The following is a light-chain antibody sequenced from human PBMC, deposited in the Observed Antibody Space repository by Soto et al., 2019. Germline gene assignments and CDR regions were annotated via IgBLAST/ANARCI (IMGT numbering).Light chain of an antibody. CDR1: QSVSSSY. Sequence: DIVLKTSPGTLCLSPGERATLSCRASQSVSSSYLAWYQPKPGQAPRLLIYGASSRATGIPDRFSGSGSGTDFTLTISRLEPEDFAVYYCQQYGSTPTFGQGTKVDIK. CDR3: QQYGSTPT. J-gene: IGKJ1*01. V-gene: IGKV3-20*01. CDR2: GAS.